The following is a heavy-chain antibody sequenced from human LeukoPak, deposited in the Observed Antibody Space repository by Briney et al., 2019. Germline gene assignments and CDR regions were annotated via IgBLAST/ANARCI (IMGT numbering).Heavy chain of an antibody. CDR1: GYTFTGYY. D-gene: IGHD4-17*01. CDR2: INPNSGGT. CDR3: AREFFSPVTTGGGYYYGMDV. Sequence: GASVKVSCKASGYTFTGYYMHWVRQAPGQGLEWMGWINPNSGGTNYAQKFQGRVTMTRDTSISTAYMELSRLRSDDTAVYYCAREFFSPVTTGGGYYYGMDVWGQGTTVTVSS. J-gene: IGHJ6*02. V-gene: IGHV1-2*02.